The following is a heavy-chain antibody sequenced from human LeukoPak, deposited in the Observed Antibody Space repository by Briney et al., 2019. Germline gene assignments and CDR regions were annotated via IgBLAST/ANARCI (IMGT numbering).Heavy chain of an antibody. CDR1: GFIVSNNY. CDR3: ARTLAGTGNYFDY. V-gene: IGHV3-53*01. CDR2: VYSGGNT. J-gene: IGHJ4*02. D-gene: IGHD6-19*01. Sequence: GGSLRLSCAASGFIVSNNYMHWVRQSPGKGLEWVSIVYSGGNTYYADSVKGRFTISRDNSNNAVYLQMNSLRAEDTAVYYCARTLAGTGNYFDYWGRGTLVTVSS.